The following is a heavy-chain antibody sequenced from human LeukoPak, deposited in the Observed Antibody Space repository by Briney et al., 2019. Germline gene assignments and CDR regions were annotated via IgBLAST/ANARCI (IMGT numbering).Heavy chain of an antibody. CDR3: AKDQPDYYDSTGYQSLDY. Sequence: GGSLRLSCAASGFTFSRYWMSWVRQAPGKGLEWVSYISSSSSTRHYPDSVKGRFTISRDNSKNTLYLQMNSLRAEDTAVYYCAKDQPDYYDSTGYQSLDYWGQGTLVTVSS. D-gene: IGHD3-22*01. CDR2: ISSSSSTR. V-gene: IGHV3-48*01. CDR1: GFTFSRYW. J-gene: IGHJ4*02.